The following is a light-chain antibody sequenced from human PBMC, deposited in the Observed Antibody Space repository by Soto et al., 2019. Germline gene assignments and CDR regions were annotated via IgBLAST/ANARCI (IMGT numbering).Light chain of an antibody. CDR2: EIN. CDR1: RSDVGNYNR. V-gene: IGLV2-18*02. CDR3: ASYTSSGALDVV. J-gene: IGLJ2*01. Sequence: QPVLTQPASVSGSPGQSITISCTGTRSDVGNYNRVSWYQQPPGTAPRLIIYEINSRPSGVPDRFSGSKSGNTASLTISGLQAEDEADYYCASYTSSGALDVVFGGGTKVTVL.